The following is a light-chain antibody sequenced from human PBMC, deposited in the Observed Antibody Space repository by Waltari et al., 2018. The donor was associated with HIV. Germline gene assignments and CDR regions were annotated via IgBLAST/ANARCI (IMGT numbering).Light chain of an antibody. CDR2: EDS. CDR1: ALTKKF. V-gene: IGLV3-10*01. Sequence: SYEVTQPPPVSVAPGQTARITCSGDALTKKFAYWYQQKSCQAPVLVIYEDSKRPSGIPERFSGSSSGTVATLTISGAQVDDEADYSCFSTDSSGNHRVFGGGTKLTVL. CDR3: FSTDSSGNHRV. J-gene: IGLJ3*02.